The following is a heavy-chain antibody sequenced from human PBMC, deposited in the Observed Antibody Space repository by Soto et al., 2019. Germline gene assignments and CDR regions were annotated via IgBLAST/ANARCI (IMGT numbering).Heavy chain of an antibody. CDR1: GYTSSTYG. J-gene: IGHJ4*02. CDR2: ISGYNGDT. Sequence: QVQLVQSGAEVRQPGASVKVSCKASGYTSSTYGISWVRQAPGQGLEWMGWISGYNGDTNYAQKVQGRLTMTTDTSTRTAYMELRSLRSDDTAVYYCARDRQLAAAGTFFDYWGQGTLVTVSS. V-gene: IGHV1-18*01. CDR3: ARDRQLAAAGTFFDY. D-gene: IGHD6-13*01.